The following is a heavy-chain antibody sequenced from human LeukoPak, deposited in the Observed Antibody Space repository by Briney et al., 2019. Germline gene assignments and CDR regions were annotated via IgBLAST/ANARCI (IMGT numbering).Heavy chain of an antibody. CDR2: IYYSGST. Sequence: PSETLSLTCTVSGGSISSGDYYWSWIRQPPGKGLEWIGYIYYSGSTYYNPSLKSRVTISVDTSKNQCSLKLSSVTAADTAVYYCARGRVVVVAATLGAFDIWGQGTMVTVSS. CDR3: ARGRVVVVAATLGAFDI. CDR1: GGSISSGDYY. V-gene: IGHV4-30-4*08. J-gene: IGHJ3*02. D-gene: IGHD2-15*01.